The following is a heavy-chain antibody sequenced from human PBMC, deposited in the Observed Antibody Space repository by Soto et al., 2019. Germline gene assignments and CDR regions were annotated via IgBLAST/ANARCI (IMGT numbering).Heavy chain of an antibody. CDR2: IYTSGST. Sequence: XETLSLTCTVSGCSMSSYYWSWIRQPAGKGLEWIGRIYTSGSTNYNPSLKSRVTMSVDTSKNQFSLKLSSVTAADTAVYYCAGSKEAYGSGTGYGMEVWGQGTTVTV. D-gene: IGHD3-10*01. V-gene: IGHV4-4*07. CDR3: AGSKEAYGSGTGYGMEV. CDR1: GCSMSSYY. J-gene: IGHJ6*02.